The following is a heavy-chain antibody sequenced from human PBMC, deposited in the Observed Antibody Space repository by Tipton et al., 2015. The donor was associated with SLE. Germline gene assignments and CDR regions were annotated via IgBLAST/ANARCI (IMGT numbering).Heavy chain of an antibody. Sequence: GSLRLSCSASGFTFSSYAMHWVRQAPGKGLEYATAISSNGGSTYYADSVKGRFTISRDNSKNTLYLQMNSLRAEDTAVYYCAKDLGGYSSGRYGDYWGQGTLVTVSS. J-gene: IGHJ4*02. CDR3: AKDLGGYSSGRYGDY. CDR1: GFTFSSYA. CDR2: ISSNGGST. V-gene: IGHV3-64*04. D-gene: IGHD6-19*01.